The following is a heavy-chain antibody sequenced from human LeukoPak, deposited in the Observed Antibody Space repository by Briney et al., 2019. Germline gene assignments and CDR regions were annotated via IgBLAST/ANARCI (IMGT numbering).Heavy chain of an antibody. D-gene: IGHD3-16*01. J-gene: IGHJ4*02. CDR2: ISYDGRNR. CDR3: VRDLIDAWGASPPTDY. CDR1: GFTFMNYA. Sequence: PGGSLRLSCAVSGFTFMNYAMHWVRQAPGKGPQWVAVISYDGRNRYYTDSVRGRFTISRDNSNNTPFLHMNSLRAEGTAVYFCVRDLIDAWGASPPTDYWGQGTLVTVSS. V-gene: IGHV3-30*04.